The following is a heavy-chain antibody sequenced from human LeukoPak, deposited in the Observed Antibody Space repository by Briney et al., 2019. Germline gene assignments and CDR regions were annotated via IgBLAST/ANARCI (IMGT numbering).Heavy chain of an antibody. CDR3: AKGLERESRLDS. Sequence: GGSLRLSCTASGFTFSSYGVHWVRQAPGKGLEWVAFMRYDGTNKYYADSVKGRFTISRDNSKNTLYLQMNSLRTEDTALYYCAKGLERESRLDSWGQGTLVTVSS. D-gene: IGHD1-1*01. CDR1: GFTFSSYG. V-gene: IGHV3-30*02. CDR2: MRYDGTNK. J-gene: IGHJ4*02.